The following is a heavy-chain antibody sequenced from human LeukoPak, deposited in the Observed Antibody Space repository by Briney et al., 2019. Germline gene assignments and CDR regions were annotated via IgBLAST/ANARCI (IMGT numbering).Heavy chain of an antibody. CDR1: GYTFTSYG. Sequence: GASVKVSCKASGYTFTSYGISWVRQAPGQGLEWMGWISAYNGNTNYAQKLQGRVTMTTDTSTSTAYMELSRLRSDDTAVYYCARDRTYYYGSGSYGYWGQGTLVTVSS. D-gene: IGHD3-10*01. J-gene: IGHJ4*02. CDR3: ARDRTYYYGSGSYGY. V-gene: IGHV1-18*01. CDR2: ISAYNGNT.